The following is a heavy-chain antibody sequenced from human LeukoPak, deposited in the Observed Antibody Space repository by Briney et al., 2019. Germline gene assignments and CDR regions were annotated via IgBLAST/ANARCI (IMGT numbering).Heavy chain of an antibody. J-gene: IGHJ4*02. CDR2: ISSSSSTI. D-gene: IGHD3-10*01. Sequence: PGGSLRLSCAASGFTFSSYSMNWVRQAPGKGLEWVSYISSSSSTIYYADSVKGRFTISRDNAKNSLYLQMNSLRAEDTAVYYCARRGQGFGELWPTADFDYWGQGTLVTVSS. CDR3: ARRGQGFGELWPTADFDY. V-gene: IGHV3-48*01. CDR1: GFTFSSYS.